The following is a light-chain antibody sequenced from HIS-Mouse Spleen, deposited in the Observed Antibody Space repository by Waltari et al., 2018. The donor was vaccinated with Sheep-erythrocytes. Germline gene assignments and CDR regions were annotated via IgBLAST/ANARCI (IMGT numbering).Light chain of an antibody. J-gene: IGLJ1*01. CDR2: DVS. CDR1: SSDVGRYNY. V-gene: IGLV2-11*01. CDR3: CSYAGSYNHV. Sequence: QSALTQPRSVSGSPGQSVTISCTGTSSDVGRYNYVSWYQQHPGKAPKLMIYDVSKRPSGGPDRFAGSKSGNTASLTSSGLQAEDEADYYCCSYAGSYNHVFATGTKVTVL.